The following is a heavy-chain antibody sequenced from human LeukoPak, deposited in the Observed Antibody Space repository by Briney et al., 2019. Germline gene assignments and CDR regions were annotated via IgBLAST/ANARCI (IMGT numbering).Heavy chain of an antibody. J-gene: IGHJ5*02. CDR1: GFTISSYW. CDR2: IKQDGSEK. CDR3: ARILIVNWFDP. V-gene: IGHV3-7*01. D-gene: IGHD3-22*01. Sequence: GGSLRLSCAASGFTISSYWMSWVRQVPGKGLEWVANIKQDGSEKHYVDSVKGRFTISRDNAKNSLYLQMNSLRAEDTAIYYCARILIVNWFDPWGQGTLVTVSS.